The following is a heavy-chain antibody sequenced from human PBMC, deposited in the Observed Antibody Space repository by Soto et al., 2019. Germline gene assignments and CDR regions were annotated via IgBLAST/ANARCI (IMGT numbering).Heavy chain of an antibody. D-gene: IGHD5-18*01. CDR2: INPNSGGT. J-gene: IGHJ6*02. Sequence: APVKVSCKASGYSFTVYYIHWVRQAPGQGLEWMGWINPNSGGTNYAQKFQGWVTMTRDTSISTAYMELSRLRSDDTAVYYCARGASSRGYSYGYEDYYGMDVWGQGPTVTVSS. CDR1: GYSFTVYY. V-gene: IGHV1-2*04. CDR3: ARGASSRGYSYGYEDYYGMDV.